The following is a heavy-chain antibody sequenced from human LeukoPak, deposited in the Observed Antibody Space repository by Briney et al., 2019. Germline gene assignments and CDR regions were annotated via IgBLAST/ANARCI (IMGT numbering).Heavy chain of an antibody. V-gene: IGHV3-23*01. J-gene: IGHJ5*02. CDR3: AKEGRYFDWPPRWFDP. CDR1: GFTFSSYA. Sequence: GGSLRLSCAASGFTFSSYAMSWVRQAPGEGLEWGSAISGSGGSTYYADSVRGRFTISRDNSKNTLYLQMNSLGAKDTAVYYCAKEGRYFDWPPRWFDPWGQGTLVTVSS. CDR2: ISGSGGST. D-gene: IGHD3-9*01.